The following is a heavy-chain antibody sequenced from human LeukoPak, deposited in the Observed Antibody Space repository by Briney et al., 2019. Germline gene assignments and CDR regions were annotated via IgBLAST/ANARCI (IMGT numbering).Heavy chain of an antibody. CDR2: IRFDGSNT. J-gene: IGHJ4*02. CDR3: ATRDGYNSDFDY. V-gene: IGHV3-30*02. D-gene: IGHD5-24*01. CDR1: GFTFSSYG. Sequence: GGSLRLSCEASGFTFSSYGMHWVRQAPGKGLEWVAFIRFDGSNTYYADSVKGRFTISRDNAKNSLYLQMNSLRAEDTAVYYCATRDGYNSDFDYWGQGTLVTVSS.